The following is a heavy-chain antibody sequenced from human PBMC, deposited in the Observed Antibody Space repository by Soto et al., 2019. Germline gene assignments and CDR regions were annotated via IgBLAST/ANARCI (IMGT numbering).Heavy chain of an antibody. J-gene: IGHJ5*02. CDR2: ISAYNGNT. D-gene: IGHD3-10*01. CDR3: ARGVGSGSYYNQYNWFDP. Sequence: QVQLVQSGAEVKKPGASVKVSCKASGYTFTNYGISWVRQAPGQGLERMGWISAYNGNTKYAQKLQGRVTMTTDTSASTDYMELRSLRSDDTAVYYCARGVGSGSYYNQYNWFDPWGQGTLVTVSS. V-gene: IGHV1-18*01. CDR1: GYTFTNYG.